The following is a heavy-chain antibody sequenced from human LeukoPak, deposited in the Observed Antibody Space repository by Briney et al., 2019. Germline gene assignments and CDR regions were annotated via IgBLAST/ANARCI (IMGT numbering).Heavy chain of an antibody. V-gene: IGHV4-34*01. CDR1: GGSFSGYY. CDR2: INHSGST. Sequence: SETLSLTCAVYGGSFSGYYWSWIRQPPGKGLEWVGEINHSGSTNYNPSLKSRVTISVDTSKNQFSLKLSSVTAADTAVYYCATTSITMVRGVPLDVWGQGTTVTVSS. D-gene: IGHD3-10*01. CDR3: ATTSITMVRGVPLDV. J-gene: IGHJ6*02.